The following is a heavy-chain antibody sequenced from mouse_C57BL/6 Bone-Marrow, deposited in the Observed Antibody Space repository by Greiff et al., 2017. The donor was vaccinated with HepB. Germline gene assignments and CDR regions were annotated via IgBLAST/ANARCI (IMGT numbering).Heavy chain of an antibody. Sequence: QVQLKQSGPGLVQPSQSLSITCTVSGFSLTSYGVHWVRQSPGKGLEWLGVIWSGGSTDYNAAFISRLSISKDNSKSQVFFKMNSLQADDTAIYYCARAYSNYEDAMDYWGQGTSVTVSS. CDR3: ARAYSNYEDAMDY. J-gene: IGHJ4*01. CDR1: GFSLTSYG. V-gene: IGHV2-2*01. CDR2: IWSGGST. D-gene: IGHD2-5*01.